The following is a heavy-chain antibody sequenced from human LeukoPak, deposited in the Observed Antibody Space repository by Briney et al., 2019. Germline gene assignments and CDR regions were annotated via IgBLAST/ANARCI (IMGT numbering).Heavy chain of an antibody. D-gene: IGHD3-10*02. CDR2: ISGSGGST. CDR1: GFTFSSYA. CDR3: AKLSSGSYFVPFDY. V-gene: IGHV3-23*01. J-gene: IGHJ4*02. Sequence: GGSLRLSRAASGFTFSSYAMSWVRQAPGKGREWVSAISGSGGSTYYADSVKGRFTISRDNSKNKLYLQMNSLRAEDTAVYYCAKLSSGSYFVPFDYWGQGTLVTVSS.